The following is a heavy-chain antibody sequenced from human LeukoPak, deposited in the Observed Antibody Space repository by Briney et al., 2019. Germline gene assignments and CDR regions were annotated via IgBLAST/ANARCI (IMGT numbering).Heavy chain of an antibody. CDR1: GFTFSNAW. CDR3: TTDRMYYYDSSGYYYLSYAFDI. V-gene: IGHV3-15*07. D-gene: IGHD3-22*01. J-gene: IGHJ3*02. Sequence: PGGSLRLSCEASGFTFSNAWMNWVRQAPGKGLEWVGRIKSKTDGGTTDYAAPVKGRFTISRDDSKNTLYLQMNSLKTEDTAVYYCTTDRMYYYDSSGYYYLSYAFDIWGQGTMVTVSS. CDR2: IKSKTDGGTT.